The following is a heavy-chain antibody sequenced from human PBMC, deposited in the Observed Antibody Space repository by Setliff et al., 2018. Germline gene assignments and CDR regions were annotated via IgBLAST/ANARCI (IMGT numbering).Heavy chain of an antibody. D-gene: IGHD1-26*01. J-gene: IGHJ3*02. CDR3: ARESVGATPDAFDI. Sequence: ASVKVSCKASGYTFTNYGVTWVRQAPGQGLEWMGWIGAYNGNTYNAHKFQGRVTMTSDTSTSTAYMELSSLRSEDTAMYYCARESVGATPDAFDIWGQGTMVTVSS. CDR1: GYTFTNYG. CDR2: IGAYNGNT. V-gene: IGHV1-18*01.